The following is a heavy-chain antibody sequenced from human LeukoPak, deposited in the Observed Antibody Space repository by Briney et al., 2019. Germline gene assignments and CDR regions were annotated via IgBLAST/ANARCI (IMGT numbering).Heavy chain of an antibody. J-gene: IGHJ4*02. CDR1: GGSISSYY. D-gene: IGHD1-26*01. CDR3: ARGRSEGARPDY. Sequence: SETLSLTCTVSGGSISSYYWSWIRQPPGKGLEWIGYIYYSGSTNYNPSLKSRVTISVDTSKNQFSLKLSSVTAADTAVYYRARGRSEGARPDYWGQGTLVTVSS. CDR2: IYYSGST. V-gene: IGHV4-59*01.